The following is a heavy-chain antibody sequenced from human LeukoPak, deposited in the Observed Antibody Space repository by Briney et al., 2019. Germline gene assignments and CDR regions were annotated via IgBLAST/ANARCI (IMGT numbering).Heavy chain of an antibody. V-gene: IGHV1-24*01. Sequence: VASVKVSCKVSGYTLTELSMHWVRQAPGKGLEWMGGFDPEDGETIYAQKFQGRVTMTEDTSTDTAYMELSGLRSEDTAVYYCATDTHDFWSEPTVNFDYWGQGTLVTVSS. CDR3: ATDTHDFWSEPTVNFDY. D-gene: IGHD3-3*01. CDR2: FDPEDGET. J-gene: IGHJ4*02. CDR1: GYTLTELS.